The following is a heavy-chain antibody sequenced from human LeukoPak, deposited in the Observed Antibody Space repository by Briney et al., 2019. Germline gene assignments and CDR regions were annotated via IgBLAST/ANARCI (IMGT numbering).Heavy chain of an antibody. D-gene: IGHD6-19*01. V-gene: IGHV4-34*01. CDR3: ARGLWLVRNDY. J-gene: IGHJ4*02. CDR2: INHSGST. Sequence: SETLSLTCAAYGGSFSGYYWSWIRQPPGKGLEWIGEINHSGSTNYNPSLKSRVTISVDTSKNQFSLKLSSVTAADTAVYYCARGLWLVRNDYWGQGTLVTVSS. CDR1: GGSFSGYY.